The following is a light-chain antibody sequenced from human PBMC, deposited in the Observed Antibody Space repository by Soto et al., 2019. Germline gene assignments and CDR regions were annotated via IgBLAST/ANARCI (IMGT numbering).Light chain of an antibody. Sequence: EIVFTQSPATLSLSPGDRATLSCKASQSVSSYLGWYQQKPGQAPRLLIYETFNRASGIPARFSGSGSGTDFTLTISSLEPEDFAIYYCQQRSNWITFGQGTRLEIK. J-gene: IGKJ5*01. V-gene: IGKV3-11*01. CDR3: QQRSNWIT. CDR1: QSVSSY. CDR2: ETF.